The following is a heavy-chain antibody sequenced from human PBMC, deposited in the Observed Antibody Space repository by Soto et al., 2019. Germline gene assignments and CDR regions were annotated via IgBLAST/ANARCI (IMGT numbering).Heavy chain of an antibody. CDR1: GFTFSTYT. CDR2: ISSGSNYI. D-gene: IGHD2-15*01. CDR3: ARDYGKLNP. V-gene: IGHV3-21*01. J-gene: IGHJ5*02. Sequence: EMQLVESGGGLVKPGGSLRLSCAASGFTFSTYTMNWVRQTPGKGLEWVSSISSGSNYIYYADSLKGRFTISRDNAKNSLYLQMNSLRAEDTAVYYCARDYGKLNPWGQGTLVTVSS.